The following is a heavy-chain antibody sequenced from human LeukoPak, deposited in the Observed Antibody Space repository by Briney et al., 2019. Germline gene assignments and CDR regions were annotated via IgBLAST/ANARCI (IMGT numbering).Heavy chain of an antibody. CDR2: ISHSGNT. CDR1: GGSFSGYY. J-gene: IGHJ4*02. Sequence: SETLSLTCAVYGGSFSGYYWSWIRQPPGKGLEWIGEISHSGNTNYNPSLKSRVTISVDTSKNQFSLKLSSVTAADTAVYYCAKVDDYGDYGSDWGQGTLVTVSS. D-gene: IGHD4-17*01. V-gene: IGHV4-34*01. CDR3: AKVDDYGDYGSD.